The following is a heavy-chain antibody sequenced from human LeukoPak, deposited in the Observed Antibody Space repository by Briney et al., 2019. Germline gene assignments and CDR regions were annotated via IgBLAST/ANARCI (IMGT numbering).Heavy chain of an antibody. J-gene: IGHJ2*01. CDR2: ISAYNGNT. Sequence: GASVKVSCKASGHTFTSYGISWVRQAPGQGLEWMGWISAYNGNTNYAQKLQGRVTMTTDTSTSTAYMELRSLRSDDTAVYYCVRSMEYRYSSGWDWYFDLWGRGTLVTVSS. CDR3: VRSMEYRYSSGWDWYFDL. V-gene: IGHV1-18*04. D-gene: IGHD6-19*01. CDR1: GHTFTSYG.